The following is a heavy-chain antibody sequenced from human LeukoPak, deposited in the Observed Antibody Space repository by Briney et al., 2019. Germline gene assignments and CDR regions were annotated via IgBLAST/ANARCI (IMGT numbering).Heavy chain of an antibody. V-gene: IGHV1-2*02. CDR3: VRESPRAEGWFDP. CDR1: GYTFTGYY. J-gene: IGHJ5*02. CDR2: INPNSGGT. Sequence: ASVKVSCKASGYTFTGYYMHWVRQAPGQGLEWMGWINPNSGGTNYAQKFQGRVAMTRDTSISTAYMELSRLRSDDTAVYYCVRESPRAEGWFDPWGQGTLVTVSS.